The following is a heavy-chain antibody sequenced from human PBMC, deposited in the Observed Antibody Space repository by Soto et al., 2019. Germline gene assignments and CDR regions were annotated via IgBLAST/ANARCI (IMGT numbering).Heavy chain of an antibody. Sequence: SETLSLTCAVYGGSFSAYYWSWIRQPPGKGLEWIGEINHSGGTSYNPSLKSRVTISVDTSKSQFSLKLTSVTAADRAVYYCARGSVDTVDSSGFYEYWGKGPRGTVSS. D-gene: IGHD3-22*01. CDR2: INHSGGT. V-gene: IGHV4-34*01. J-gene: IGHJ4*02. CDR3: ARGSVDTVDSSGFYEY. CDR1: GGSFSAYY.